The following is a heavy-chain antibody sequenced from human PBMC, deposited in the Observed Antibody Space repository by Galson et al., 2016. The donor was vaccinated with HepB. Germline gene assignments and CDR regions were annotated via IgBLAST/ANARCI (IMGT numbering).Heavy chain of an antibody. CDR1: GFTFRRYA. V-gene: IGHV3-23*01. CDR3: AEMTAVTYAEPPH. CDR2: ISSRGNGT. J-gene: IGHJ4*02. Sequence: SLRLSCAASGFTFRRYAMGWVRQAPGKGLQWVSGISSRGNGTYFADSVKGRFTISSDKSKTIVYLQMNSLRVEDTAVYYCAEMTAVTYAEPPHWGQGTLVIVSA. D-gene: IGHD4-17*01.